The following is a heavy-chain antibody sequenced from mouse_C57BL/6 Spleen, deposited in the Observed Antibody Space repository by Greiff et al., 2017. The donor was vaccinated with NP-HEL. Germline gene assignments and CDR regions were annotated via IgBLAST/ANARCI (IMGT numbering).Heavy chain of an antibody. D-gene: IGHD6-2*01. CDR1: GFSFTSYG. CDR3: ARHDSLYYYAKDY. V-gene: IGHV2-6-1*01. Sequence: VKLVESGPGLVAPSQSLSITCTVSGFSFTSYGVHWVRQPPGKGLEWLVVIWSDGSTTYNSALKSRLSISKDNSKSQVFLKMNSLQTEDTAMYYWARHDSLYYYAKDYWGQGTSVTVAS. J-gene: IGHJ4*01. CDR2: IWSDGST.